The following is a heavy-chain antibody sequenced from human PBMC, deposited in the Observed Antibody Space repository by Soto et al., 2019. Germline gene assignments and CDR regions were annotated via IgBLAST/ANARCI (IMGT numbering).Heavy chain of an antibody. J-gene: IGHJ4*02. Sequence: QVQLVESGGGVVQPGRSLSLSCAASGLSFSSCAMHWVRQAPGKGLEWGAVVSHDGSNKYYADCVKGRVTISRDNSINTVYVQMNSLRAEDTAVYYCARVSISVAGIAYYVDYWGQGTLVTVSS. CDR1: GLSFSSCA. CDR2: VSHDGSNK. CDR3: ARVSISVAGIAYYVDY. D-gene: IGHD6-19*01. V-gene: IGHV3-30-3*01.